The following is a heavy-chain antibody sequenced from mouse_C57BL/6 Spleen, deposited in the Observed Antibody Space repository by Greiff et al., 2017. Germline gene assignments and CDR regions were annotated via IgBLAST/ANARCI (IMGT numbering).Heavy chain of an antibody. CDR3: ARELTGADY. Sequence: QVQLQQPGAELVKPGASVKMSCKASGYTFTSYWITWVKQRPGQGLEWIGHIYPGSGSTNYNEKFKSKATLTADTSSSTAYMQLSILTSEDSAVYYCARELTGADYWGQGTTLTVSS. J-gene: IGHJ2*01. CDR2: IYPGSGST. CDR1: GYTFTSYW. V-gene: IGHV1-55*01. D-gene: IGHD1-3*01.